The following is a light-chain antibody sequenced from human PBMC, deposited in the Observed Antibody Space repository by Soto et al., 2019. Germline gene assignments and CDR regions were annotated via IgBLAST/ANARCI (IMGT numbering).Light chain of an antibody. CDR2: EVS. V-gene: IGLV2-23*02. CDR1: SGDVGSYNL. J-gene: IGLJ1*01. CDR3: CSHAGSSTLYV. Sequence: QSVLTQPASVSGSPGQSITISCTGTSGDVGSYNLVSWYQQHPGKAPKLMIYEVSRPPSGVSNRFSGSKSGNTASLTISGLQAEDEADYYCCSHAGSSTLYVFGTGTKVTVL.